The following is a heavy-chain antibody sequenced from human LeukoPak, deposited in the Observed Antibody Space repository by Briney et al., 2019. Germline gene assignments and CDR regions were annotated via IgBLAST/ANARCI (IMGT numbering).Heavy chain of an antibody. Sequence: PGGSLRLSCAASGFTVSSNYMSWVRQAPGKGLEWVSVIYSGGSTYYADSVKGRFTISRDNSKNTLYLQMNSLRAEDTAVYYCAREGGVAVALAEYFQHWGQGTLVTVSS. D-gene: IGHD6-19*01. CDR3: AREGGVAVALAEYFQH. V-gene: IGHV3-53*01. CDR2: IYSGGST. J-gene: IGHJ1*01. CDR1: GFTVSSNY.